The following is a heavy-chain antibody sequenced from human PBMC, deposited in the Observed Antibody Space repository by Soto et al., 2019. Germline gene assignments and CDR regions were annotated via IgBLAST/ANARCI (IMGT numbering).Heavy chain of an antibody. V-gene: IGHV4-59*08. D-gene: IGHD1-7*01. CDR3: VRNGGPKITGTDDAFDI. J-gene: IGHJ3*02. Sequence: SETLSLTCIVSGGASQHYYWSWIRQPPGKGLEWIAYMYYMGNTNNNPSLRSRVSTSVDTSKNEFSLKLASVTAADTAIYYCVRNGGPKITGTDDAFDIWGQGIMVTVSS. CDR2: MYYMGNT. CDR1: GGASQHYY.